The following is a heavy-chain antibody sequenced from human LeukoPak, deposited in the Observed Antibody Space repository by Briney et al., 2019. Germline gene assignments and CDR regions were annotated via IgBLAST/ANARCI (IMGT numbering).Heavy chain of an antibody. V-gene: IGHV5-51*01. CDR1: GYSFTSYW. D-gene: IGHD6-13*01. Sequence: GESLKISCKGSGYSFTSYWIGWVRPMPGKGLEWMGIIYPGDSDTKYSPSFQGQVTISADKSISTAYLPWSSLKASDTAMYYCARRSSSWDRYDNWGQGTLVTVSS. CDR2: IYPGDSDT. J-gene: IGHJ4*02. CDR3: ARRSSSWDRYDN.